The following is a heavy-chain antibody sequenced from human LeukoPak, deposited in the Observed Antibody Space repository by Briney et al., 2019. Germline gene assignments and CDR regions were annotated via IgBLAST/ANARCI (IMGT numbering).Heavy chain of an antibody. CDR2: IYYTGTT. V-gene: IGHV4-59*01. J-gene: IGHJ4*02. CDR1: GGSLTNYY. Sequence: SETLSLTCTVSGGSLTNYYWSWIRQPPGKRLEGIGYIYYTGTTDYDPSLKSRVTISLDTSKNQFSLKLSSVTAADTAVYYCGRSGHVHDSTGYLDYWGRGTLVTVSS. D-gene: IGHD3-22*01. CDR3: GRSGHVHDSTGYLDY.